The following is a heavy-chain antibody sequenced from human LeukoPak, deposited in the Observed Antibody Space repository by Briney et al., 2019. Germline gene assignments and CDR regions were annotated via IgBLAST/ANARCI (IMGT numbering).Heavy chain of an antibody. Sequence: PSETLSLTCTVSGGSISSSSYYWGWIRQPPGKGLEWIGSIYYSGSTYYNPSLKSRVTISVDTSKNQFSLKLSSVTAADTAVYYCARPRRGYDSSGYHPFDYWGQGTLVTVSS. CDR2: IYYSGST. J-gene: IGHJ4*02. D-gene: IGHD3-22*01. V-gene: IGHV4-39*01. CDR1: GGSISSSSYY. CDR3: ARPRRGYDSSGYHPFDY.